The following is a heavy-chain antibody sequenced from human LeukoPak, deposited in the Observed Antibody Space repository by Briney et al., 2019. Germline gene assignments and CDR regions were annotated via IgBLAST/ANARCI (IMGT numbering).Heavy chain of an antibody. CDR1: GGSISSYY. J-gene: IGHJ3*02. V-gene: IGHV4-59*12. CDR3: ARSPDCSSTSCPIGDAFDI. D-gene: IGHD2-2*01. CDR2: IYYSGST. Sequence: SETLSLTCTVSGGSISSYYWSWIRQPPGKGLEWIGYIYYSGSTNYNPSLKSRVTISVDTSKNQFSLKLSSVTAADTAVYYCARSPDCSSTSCPIGDAFDIWGQGTMVTVSS.